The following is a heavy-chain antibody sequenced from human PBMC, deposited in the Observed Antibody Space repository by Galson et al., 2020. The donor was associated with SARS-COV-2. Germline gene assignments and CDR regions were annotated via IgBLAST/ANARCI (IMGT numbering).Heavy chain of an antibody. CDR2: ISYDGTKR. V-gene: IGHV3-30*04. Sequence: QLGESLKISCRASGFTFSSSAMHWVRQAPGKGLEWVAIISYDGTKRYNLDSVKGRFTISRDNSKNTLYLQMDSLTTEDTALYYCARETDDYTSSWYDYWGQGTLVTVSS. CDR3: ARETDDYTSSWYDY. CDR1: GFTFSSSA. D-gene: IGHD6-13*01. J-gene: IGHJ4*02.